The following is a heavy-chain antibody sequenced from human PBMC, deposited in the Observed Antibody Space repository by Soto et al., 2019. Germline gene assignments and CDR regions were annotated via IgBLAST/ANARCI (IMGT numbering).Heavy chain of an antibody. CDR1: GFSFSGKT. J-gene: IGHJ5*02. V-gene: IGHV3-30*04. D-gene: IGHD1-20*01. CDR3: ATYITDTRLLNS. Sequence: QVHLVESGGGVVQPGRSLRLSCAASGFSFSGKTMHWVRQAPGKGLEWVALVSPDGRQTYYADSVKGRFTVSRDNSKNTGYPQMSSLRAEDTSLYLCATYITDTRLLNSWGQGTFVTLSS. CDR2: VSPDGRQT.